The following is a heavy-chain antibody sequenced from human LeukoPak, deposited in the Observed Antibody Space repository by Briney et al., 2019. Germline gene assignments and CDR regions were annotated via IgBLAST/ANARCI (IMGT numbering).Heavy chain of an antibody. Sequence: WASVKVSCKASGYTFTSYDINWVRQATGQGLEWMGRIIPIFGTANYAQKFQGRVTITTDESTSTAYMELSSLRSEDTAVYYCARDGRGYSYGVDYYFNYWGQGTLVTVSS. CDR3: ARDGRGYSYGVDYYFNY. J-gene: IGHJ4*02. D-gene: IGHD5-18*01. CDR2: IIPIFGTA. CDR1: GYTFTSYD. V-gene: IGHV1-69*05.